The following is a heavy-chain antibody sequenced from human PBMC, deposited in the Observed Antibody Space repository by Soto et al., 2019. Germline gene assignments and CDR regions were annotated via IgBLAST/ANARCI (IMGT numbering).Heavy chain of an antibody. CDR1: GFSLSTRAVG. CDR2: IYWDDDK. J-gene: IGHJ3*02. Sequence: QITLKESGPTLVKPTQTLTLTCTFSGFSLSTRAVGVGWIRQPPGKALEWLALIYWDDDKRYSPSLKSRLTITKDTSKNQVVLTMTNMDPVDTATYYCPHLAYCGGDCYSFAFDIWGQGTMVTVSS. D-gene: IGHD2-21*02. CDR3: PHLAYCGGDCYSFAFDI. V-gene: IGHV2-5*02.